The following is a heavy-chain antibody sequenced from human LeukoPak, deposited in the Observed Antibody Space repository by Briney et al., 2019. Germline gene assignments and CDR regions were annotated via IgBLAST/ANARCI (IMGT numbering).Heavy chain of an antibody. Sequence: GSLRLSCVASGFSFSRNAMNWLRQPPGKGLEWVSGVGGSNTDTSYADSVKGRFTISRDNSQNTVSLVMNNLRAEDTAIYYCATHDTMVGISWGQGTLVTVSS. CDR1: GFSFSRNA. CDR3: ATHDTMVGIS. CDR2: VGGSNTDT. V-gene: IGHV3-23*01. J-gene: IGHJ4*02. D-gene: IGHD1-26*01.